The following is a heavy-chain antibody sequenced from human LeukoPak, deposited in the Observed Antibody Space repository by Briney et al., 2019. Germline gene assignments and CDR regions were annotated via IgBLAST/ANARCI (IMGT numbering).Heavy chain of an antibody. V-gene: IGHV4-59*01. Sequence: SETMSLTCTVSGGSISSYYWSWIRQPPGKGLEWIGYIYYSGSTNYNPSLNSRVTISVDTSKNQFSLKLSSVTAADTAVYYCARDLGYGGLAFDIWGRGTMVTVSS. D-gene: IGHD4-23*01. CDR1: GGSISSYY. CDR3: ARDLGYGGLAFDI. CDR2: IYYSGST. J-gene: IGHJ3*02.